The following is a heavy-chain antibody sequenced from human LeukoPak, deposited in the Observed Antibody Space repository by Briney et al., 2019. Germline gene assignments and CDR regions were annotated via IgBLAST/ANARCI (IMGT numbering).Heavy chain of an antibody. D-gene: IGHD4/OR15-4a*01. J-gene: IGHJ4*02. CDR3: ARDTLGEGEDANYAVYYFDY. Sequence: SETLSLTCTVSGGSISSSSYYWSWIRQPPGKGLEWIGSIYYSESTYYNPSLKSRVTISVDTSKNQFSLKLSSVTAADTAVYYCARDTLGEGEDANYAVYYFDYWGQGTVVTVSS. CDR1: GGSISSSSYY. CDR2: IYYSEST. V-gene: IGHV4-39*02.